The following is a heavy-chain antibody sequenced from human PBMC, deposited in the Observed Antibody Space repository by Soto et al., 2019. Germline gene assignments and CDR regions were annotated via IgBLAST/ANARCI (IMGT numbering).Heavy chain of an antibody. CDR1: GGSVSSGSYY. V-gene: IGHV4-61*01. D-gene: IGHD6-19*01. CDR2: IYYSGST. CDR3: ARHLQGGRQWLVLRGWFDP. Sequence: PSETLSLTCTVSGGSVSSGSYYWSWIRQPPGKGLEWIGYIYYSGSTNYNPSLKSRVTISVDTSKNQFSLKLSSVTAADTAVYYCARHLQGGRQWLVLRGWFDPWGQGTLVTVSS. J-gene: IGHJ5*02.